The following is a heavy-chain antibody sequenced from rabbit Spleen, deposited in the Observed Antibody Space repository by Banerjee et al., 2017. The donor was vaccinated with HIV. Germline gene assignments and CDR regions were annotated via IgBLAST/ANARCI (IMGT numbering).Heavy chain of an antibody. CDR3: GREAGYGGHGEGNV. J-gene: IGHJ3*01. CDR1: GFTLSSYY. D-gene: IGHD2-1*01. CDR2: IDPVFGIT. V-gene: IGHV1S7*01. Sequence: PLKESGGGLVQPGGSLKLSCKASGFTLSSYYMNWVRQAPGKGLEWIGYIDPVFGITDYANWVNGRVSISRENAQNTVVRQMTSLTAADTATYFCGREAGYGGHGEGNVWGQGTLVTVS.